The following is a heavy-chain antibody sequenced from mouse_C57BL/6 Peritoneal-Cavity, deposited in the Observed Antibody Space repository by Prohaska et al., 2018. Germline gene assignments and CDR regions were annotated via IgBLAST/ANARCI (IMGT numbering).Heavy chain of an antibody. J-gene: IGHJ4*01. CDR2: INYDGSST. D-gene: IGHD1-1*02. CDR3: ERGGWVYY. V-gene: IGHV5-16*01. CDR1: GFTFSDYY. Sequence: EVKLVASEGGLVQPGSSMKLSCPATGFTFSDYYMAWVRQVPEKGLELVAIINYDGSSTYYLYSFKSRFINTRDNGNNKLYQQRSSLKSEETATDYGERGGWVYYWGQGTSVTGSS.